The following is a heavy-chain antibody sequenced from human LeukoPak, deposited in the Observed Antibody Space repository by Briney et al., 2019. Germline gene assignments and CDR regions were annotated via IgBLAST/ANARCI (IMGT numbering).Heavy chain of an antibody. Sequence: GGSLRLSCAASGFTFSSYAMHWVRQAPGKGLEWVTVISYDGSNKYYADSVKGRFTISRDNSKNTLYLQMNSLRAEDSAVYYCAKQVRPTDETLDYWGQGTLVTVSS. CDR2: ISYDGSNK. V-gene: IGHV3-30*18. CDR1: GFTFSSYA. D-gene: IGHD4/OR15-4a*01. CDR3: AKQVRPTDETLDY. J-gene: IGHJ4*02.